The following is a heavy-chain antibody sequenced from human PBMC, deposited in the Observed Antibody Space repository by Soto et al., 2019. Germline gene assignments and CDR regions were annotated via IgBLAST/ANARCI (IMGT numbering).Heavy chain of an antibody. V-gene: IGHV3-30*04. CDR2: ISYDGSNK. J-gene: IGHJ4*02. D-gene: IGHD3-10*01. CDR3: ARYGSGSYFDY. Sequence: GESLKISCAASGFTFSSYAMHWVRQAPGKGLEWVAVISYDGSNKYYADSVKGRFTISRDNSKNTLYLQMNSLRAEDTAVYYCARYGSGSYFDYWGQGTLVTVSS. CDR1: GFTFSSYA.